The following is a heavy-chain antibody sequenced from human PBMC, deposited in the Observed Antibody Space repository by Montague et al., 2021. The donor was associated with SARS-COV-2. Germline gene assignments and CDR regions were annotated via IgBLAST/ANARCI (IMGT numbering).Heavy chain of an antibody. J-gene: IGHJ4*02. CDR1: GDSITNNYY. D-gene: IGHD2-21*01. V-gene: IGHV4-38-2*02. CDR2: IYHSGTN. CDR3: ARRHIVASNRAFDY. Sequence: SETLSLTCTVSGDSITNNYYWGWIRPPPGKGLEWIGTIYHSGTNYNHPPIKRRVTISVDTYNKQSSLMLTSVTAADTAVYYCARRHIVASNRAFDYWGQGTLVTVSS.